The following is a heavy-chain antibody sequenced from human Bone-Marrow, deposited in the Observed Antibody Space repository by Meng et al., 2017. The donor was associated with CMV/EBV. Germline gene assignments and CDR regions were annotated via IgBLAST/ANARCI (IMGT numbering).Heavy chain of an antibody. J-gene: IGHJ6*02. CDR1: GDSVSSGSYY. V-gene: IGHV4-61*01. D-gene: IGHD4-11*01. Sequence: GSLRLSCTVSGDSVSSGSYYWSWIRQPPGKGLEWLGYIYYTGSTNYNPSLKSRVTISVDMSKNQFSLKLTSVTAADTAVYYCARATAASYSNYLAYYCYGMDVWGQGTTVTVSS. CDR2: IYYTGST. CDR3: ARATAASYSNYLAYYCYGMDV.